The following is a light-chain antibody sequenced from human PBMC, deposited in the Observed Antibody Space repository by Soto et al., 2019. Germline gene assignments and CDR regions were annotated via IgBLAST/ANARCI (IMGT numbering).Light chain of an antibody. V-gene: IGKV3-15*01. CDR3: QQRSNWPPVT. Sequence: DIVMTQSPATLSVPPGERTTLSCRASRSVTTSLAWYQQKPGQTPRLLIYGDSTRANGTPARFSDSRSGTEFTHTISSLEPEDFAVYYCQQRSNWPPVTFGGGTKVDIK. J-gene: IGKJ4*02. CDR1: RSVTTS. CDR2: GDS.